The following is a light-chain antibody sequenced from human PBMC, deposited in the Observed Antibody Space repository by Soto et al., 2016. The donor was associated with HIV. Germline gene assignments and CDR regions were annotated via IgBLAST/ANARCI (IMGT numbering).Light chain of an antibody. J-gene: IGLJ1*01. CDR1: SLRSYY. CDR3: NSRDNSGNHYV. Sequence: SSELTQDPAVSVALGQTVRITCQGDSLRSYYASWYQQKPGQAPVLVIYGKNNRPSGIPDRFSGSSSGNTASLTITGAQAEGEADYYCNSRDNSGNHYVFGTGTKVTV. CDR2: GKN. V-gene: IGLV3-19*01.